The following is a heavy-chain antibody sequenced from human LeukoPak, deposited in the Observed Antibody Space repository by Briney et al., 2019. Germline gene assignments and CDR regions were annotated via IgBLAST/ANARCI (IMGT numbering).Heavy chain of an antibody. CDR3: AREKDYSNLWGPLAAFDI. J-gene: IGHJ3*02. D-gene: IGHD4-11*01. CDR2: IIPIFGTA. Sequence: GSSVKVSCKASGGTFSSYAISWVRQAPGQGLEWMGGIIPIFGTANYAQKFQGRVTITTDESTSTAYMELSSLRSEDTAVYYCAREKDYSNLWGPLAAFDIWGQGTMVTVSS. CDR1: GGTFSSYA. V-gene: IGHV1-69*05.